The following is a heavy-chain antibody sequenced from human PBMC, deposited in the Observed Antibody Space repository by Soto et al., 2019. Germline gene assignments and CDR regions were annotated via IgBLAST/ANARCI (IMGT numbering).Heavy chain of an antibody. D-gene: IGHD2-15*01. Sequence: HPGGSLRLSCVVSGFTFSSYALSWVRQAPGKGLEWVSAISASGGSTYNADSVKGRFTISRDNSKSTLYLRLNSLRAEDTAVYYCAKRADCSGGSCPLDYWGQGTLVTVSS. CDR2: ISASGGST. CDR3: AKRADCSGGSCPLDY. V-gene: IGHV3-23*01. CDR1: GFTFSSYA. J-gene: IGHJ4*02.